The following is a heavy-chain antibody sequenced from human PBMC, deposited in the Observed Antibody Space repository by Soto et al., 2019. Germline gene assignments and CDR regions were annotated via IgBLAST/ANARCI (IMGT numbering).Heavy chain of an antibody. CDR2: ISGSGGTT. D-gene: IGHD6-19*01. J-gene: IGHJ5*02. CDR3: AKDRGGSTGWFP. Sequence: EVQLLESGGGLVQPGGSLRLSCAGSGFTFSSYAMSWVRQAPRKGLEWVSAISGSGGTTYYADSVKGRFTISRDNSKNTLYLQLNSLRAEDTAVYYCAKDRGGSTGWFPWGQGTLVTVSS. V-gene: IGHV3-23*01. CDR1: GFTFSSYA.